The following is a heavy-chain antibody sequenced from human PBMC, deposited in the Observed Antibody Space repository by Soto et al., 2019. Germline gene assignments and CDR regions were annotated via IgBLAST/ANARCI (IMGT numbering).Heavy chain of an antibody. D-gene: IGHD4-17*01. CDR3: AKDIRATVTTRFDY. CDR1: GFTFDDYA. Sequence: EVQLVESGGGLVQPGRSLRLSCAASGFTFDDYAMHWVRQATGKGLEWVSGISWNSGSIGYADSVKGRFTISRDNAKNSLYRQMNSLRAEATALYYFAKDIRATVTTRFDYWGQGTLVTVSS. V-gene: IGHV3-9*01. CDR2: ISWNSGSI. J-gene: IGHJ4*02.